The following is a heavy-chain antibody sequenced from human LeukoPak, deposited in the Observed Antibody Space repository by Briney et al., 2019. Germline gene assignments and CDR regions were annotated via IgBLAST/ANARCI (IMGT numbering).Heavy chain of an antibody. CDR3: AKDHDDSSGYPPIDY. J-gene: IGHJ4*02. CDR2: ISYDGSNK. D-gene: IGHD3-22*01. CDR1: GFTFSSYG. Sequence: AGRSLRLSCAASGFTFSSYGMHWVRQAPGKGLEWVAVISYDGSNKYYADSVKGRFTISRDNSKNTLYLQMNSLRAEDTAVYYCAKDHDDSSGYPPIDYWGQGTLVTVS. V-gene: IGHV3-30*18.